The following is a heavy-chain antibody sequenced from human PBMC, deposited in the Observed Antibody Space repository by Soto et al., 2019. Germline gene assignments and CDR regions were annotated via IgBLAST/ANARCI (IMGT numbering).Heavy chain of an antibody. J-gene: IGHJ4*02. CDR1: GYTFTTYG. D-gene: IGHD6-13*01. V-gene: IGHV1-18*01. CDR3: ARDFTKSSSWPYYSDY. Sequence: QVPLVQSGAEVKKPGASVKVSCKASGYTFTTYGISWVRQAPGQGLEWMGWISAYSGSTKFTQKLQGRVTMTTDTSTTTDYMELRSLTSDDTAVYYCARDFTKSSSWPYYSDYWGQGTLVTVSS. CDR2: ISAYSGST.